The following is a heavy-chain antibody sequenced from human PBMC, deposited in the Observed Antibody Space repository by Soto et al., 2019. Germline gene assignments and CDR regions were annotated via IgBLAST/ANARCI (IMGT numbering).Heavy chain of an antibody. V-gene: IGHV3-66*03. D-gene: IGHD1-26*01. J-gene: IGHJ4*02. CDR2: IYSGGST. CDR1: GFTFSSND. CDR3: AKEGGLSGSYYISSSYYFDY. Sequence: EVQLVESGGGLIQPGGSLRLSCAASGFTFSSNDMNWVRQAPGKGLEWVSLIYSGGSTYYADSVKGRFTISRDNSKNTLYLQMNSLRAEDTSVYYCAKEGGLSGSYYISSSYYFDYWGQGTLVTVSS.